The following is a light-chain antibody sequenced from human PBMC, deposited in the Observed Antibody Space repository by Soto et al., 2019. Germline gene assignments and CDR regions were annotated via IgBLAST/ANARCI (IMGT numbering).Light chain of an antibody. J-gene: IGKJ1*01. CDR1: QSISSW. Sequence: DIQMTQSPSTLSASVGDRVTITCRASQSISSWLAWYQQKPGKAPKVLISKASTLKSGVPSRFSGSGSGTEFTLTISSLQPDDFATYYCQHYNSYSEAFGQGTKVELK. CDR3: QHYNSYSEA. CDR2: KAS. V-gene: IGKV1-5*03.